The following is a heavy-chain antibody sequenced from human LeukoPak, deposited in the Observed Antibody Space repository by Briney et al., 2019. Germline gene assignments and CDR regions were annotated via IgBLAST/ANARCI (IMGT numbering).Heavy chain of an antibody. CDR3: AKDRRVDSSGWYTTAFDI. D-gene: IGHD6-19*01. CDR1: GFIFSDYG. V-gene: IGHV3-30*02. J-gene: IGHJ3*02. CDR2: INSDGSNQ. Sequence: GGSLRLSCAASGFIFSDYGMHWVRQAPGKGLEGVTYINSDGSNQYYSESVKGRFTVSRDNSKNTLYLQMNSLRAEDTAVYYCAKDRRVDSSGWYTTAFDIWGQGTMVTVSS.